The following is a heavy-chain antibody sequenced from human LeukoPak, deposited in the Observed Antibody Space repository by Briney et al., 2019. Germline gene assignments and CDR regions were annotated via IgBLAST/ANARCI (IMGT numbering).Heavy chain of an antibody. D-gene: IGHD3-22*01. V-gene: IGHV1-18*01. CDR1: NNTLSNNG. J-gene: IGHJ4*02. Sequence: ASVKVSCKASNNTLSNNGITWVRQAPGQGLEWMGWISGYNTYTTYAQKFQDRVTMTTDTSTSTAYMELRSLRSDDTAIYYCARDSLVNYYDSRKAIFDYWGQGTLVTVSS. CDR3: ARDSLVNYYDSRKAIFDY. CDR2: ISGYNTYT.